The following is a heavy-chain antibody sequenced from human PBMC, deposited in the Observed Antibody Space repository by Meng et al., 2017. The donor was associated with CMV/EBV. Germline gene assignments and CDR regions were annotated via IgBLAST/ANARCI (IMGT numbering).Heavy chain of an antibody. D-gene: IGHD5-12*01. V-gene: IGHV4-39*07. Sequence: WVRQAPGKGLEWVGSIYYSGSTYYNPSLKSRVTISVDTSKNQFSLKLSSVTAADTAVYYCARISYSGYSYYYYYYGMDVWGQGTTVTVSS. CDR2: IYYSGST. J-gene: IGHJ6*02. CDR3: ARISYSGYSYYYYYYGMDV.